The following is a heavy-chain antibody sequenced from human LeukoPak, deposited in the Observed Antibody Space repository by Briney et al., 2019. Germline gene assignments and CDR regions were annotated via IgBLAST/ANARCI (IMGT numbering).Heavy chain of an antibody. CDR3: AKDHDHGGSFDY. J-gene: IGHJ4*02. D-gene: IGHD4-23*01. CDR2: ISGNGGST. V-gene: IGHV3-23*01. CDR1: GFTFSSYA. Sequence: TGGSLRLSCAASGFTFSSYAMSWVRQAPGKGLEWVSAISGNGGSTYYADSVKGRFTISRDNSKNTLYLQMNSLRAEDTAVYYCAKDHDHGGSFDYWGQGTLVTVSS.